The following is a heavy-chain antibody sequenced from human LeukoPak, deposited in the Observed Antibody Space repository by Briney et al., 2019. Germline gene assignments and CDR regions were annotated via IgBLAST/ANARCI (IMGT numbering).Heavy chain of an antibody. D-gene: IGHD2-2*01. V-gene: IGHV3-33*01. CDR3: ARIYCSSTSCYDYYMDV. CDR1: GFTLSAYG. CDR2: IWYDGSNE. Sequence: GGSLRLSCAASGFTLSAYGMHWVRQAPGKGLEWVAVIWYDGSNEYYADSVKGRFTISRDNSKNTLYLQMNSLRAEATAVYYCARIYCSSTSCYDYYMDVWGKGTTVTVSS. J-gene: IGHJ6*03.